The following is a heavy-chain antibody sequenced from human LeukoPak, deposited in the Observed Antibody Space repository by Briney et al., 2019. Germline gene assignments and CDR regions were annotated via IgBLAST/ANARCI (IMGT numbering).Heavy chain of an antibody. D-gene: IGHD6-13*01. CDR2: ISSSGTAI. CDR1: GLTFSSYE. CDR3: ARDSSSWPYFDY. J-gene: IGHJ4*02. V-gene: IGHV3-48*03. Sequence: GGSLRLSCAASGLTFSSYEMNWVRQAPGKGLEWVSYISSSGTAIYYADSVKGRFTISRDNAKNSLYLHMNSLRAEDTAVYYCARDSSSWPYFDYWGQGTLVTVSS.